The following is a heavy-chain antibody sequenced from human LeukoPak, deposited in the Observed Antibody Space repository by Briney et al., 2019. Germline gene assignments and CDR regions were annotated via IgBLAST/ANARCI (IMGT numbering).Heavy chain of an antibody. J-gene: IGHJ6*03. D-gene: IGHD6-13*01. V-gene: IGHV4-38-2*02. CDR2: IYHSGST. CDR1: GYSISSGYY. Sequence: SETLSLTCTVSGYSISSGYYWGWIRQPPGKGLEWIGSIYHSGSTYYNPSLKSRVTISVDTSKNQFSLKLSSVTAADTAVYYCARVSTYSSSWYYYYYYMDVWGKGTTVTVSS. CDR3: ARVSTYSSSWYYYYYYMDV.